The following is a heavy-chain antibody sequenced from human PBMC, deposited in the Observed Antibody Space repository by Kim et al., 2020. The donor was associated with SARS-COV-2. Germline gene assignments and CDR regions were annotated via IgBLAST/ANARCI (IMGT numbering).Heavy chain of an antibody. CDR3: AKGSGSGSYPLNFDY. CDR1: GFTFSSYA. J-gene: IGHJ4*02. Sequence: GGSLRLSCAASGFTFSSYAMSWVRQAPGKGLEWVSAVSGSGGSTYYADSVKGRFTISRDNSKNTLYLQMNSLRAEDTAVYYCAKGSGSGSYPLNFDYWGQRTLVTVSS. V-gene: IGHV3-23*01. D-gene: IGHD3-10*01. CDR2: VSGSGGST.